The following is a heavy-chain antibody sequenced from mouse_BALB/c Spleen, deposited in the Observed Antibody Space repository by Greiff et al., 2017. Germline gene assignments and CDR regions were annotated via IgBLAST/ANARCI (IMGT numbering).Heavy chain of an antibody. D-gene: IGHD1-1*01. V-gene: IGHV1-54*01. CDR3: ARDNYGYFDY. J-gene: IGHJ2*01. CDR1: GYAFTNYL. Sequence: QVHVKQSGAELVRPGTSVKVSCKASGYAFTNYLIEWVKQRPGQGLEWIGVINPGSGGTNYNEKFKGKATLTADKSSSTAYMQLSSLTSDDSAVYFCARDNYGYFDYWGQGTTLTVSS. CDR2: INPGSGGT.